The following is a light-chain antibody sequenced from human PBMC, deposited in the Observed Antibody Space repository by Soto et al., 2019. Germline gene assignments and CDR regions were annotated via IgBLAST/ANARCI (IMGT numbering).Light chain of an antibody. CDR2: GAS. CDR1: QSVSGN. Sequence: EIVMTQSPATLSVSPGETATLSCRASQSVSGNLAWYQQKPGQAPRLLIYGASTRATGIPARFSGSGSGTEFTLTISSLQSEDFAVYYCQQYNNLPITFGQGTRVEIK. CDR3: QQYNNLPIT. J-gene: IGKJ5*01. V-gene: IGKV3-15*01.